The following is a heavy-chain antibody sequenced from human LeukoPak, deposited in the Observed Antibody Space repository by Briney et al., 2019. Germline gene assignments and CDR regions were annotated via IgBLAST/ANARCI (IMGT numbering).Heavy chain of an antibody. CDR1: GGSFSGYY. CDR3: ARVGGVERDY. Sequence: SETLSLTCAVYGGSFSGYYWGWIRQPPGKGLEWIGEINHSGSTNYNPSLKSRVTISVDTSKNQFSLKLSSVTAADTAVYYCARVGGVERDYWGQGTLVTVSS. V-gene: IGHV4-34*01. D-gene: IGHD3-3*01. CDR2: INHSGST. J-gene: IGHJ4*02.